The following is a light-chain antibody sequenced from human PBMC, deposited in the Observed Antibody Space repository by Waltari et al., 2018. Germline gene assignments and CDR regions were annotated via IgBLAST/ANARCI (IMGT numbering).Light chain of an antibody. CDR3: CSYAGSSTYV. CDR1: SSYVGGYNY. J-gene: IGLJ1*01. Sequence: QSALTQTASVSGSPGQSVTISCTGTSSYVGGYNYVPWYQQHPGKAPKLMIYDVSKRPSGVSNRFSGSKSGNTASLTISGLQAEDEADYYCCSYAGSSTYVFGTGTKVTVL. V-gene: IGLV2-23*02. CDR2: DVS.